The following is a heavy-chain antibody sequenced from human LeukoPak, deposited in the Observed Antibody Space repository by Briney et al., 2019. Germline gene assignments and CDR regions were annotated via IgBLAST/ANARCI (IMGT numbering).Heavy chain of an antibody. J-gene: IGHJ5*02. V-gene: IGHV4-39*07. CDR3: GRYYYGSGSSDPKYNWFDP. CDR2: IYYSGST. D-gene: IGHD3-10*01. CDR1: GGSISSNSYY. Sequence: SETLSLTCAVSGGSISSNSYYWGWIRQPPGKGLEWIGSIYYSGSTYYNPSLKSRVTISVDTSKNQFSLKLSSVTAADTAVYYCGRYYYGSGSSDPKYNWFDPWGQGTLVTVSS.